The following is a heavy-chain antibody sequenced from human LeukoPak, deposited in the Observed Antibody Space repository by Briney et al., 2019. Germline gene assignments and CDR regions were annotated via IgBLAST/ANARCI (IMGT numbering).Heavy chain of an antibody. CDR3: AKARGGGSHDDFDY. J-gene: IGHJ4*02. V-gene: IGHV3-48*01. CDR1: GFTFSTYS. D-gene: IGHD1-26*01. CDR2: ISTSSGTI. Sequence: PGGSLRLSCAASGFTFSTYSMNWVRQAPGKGLEWLSYISTSSGTIYYAESVKGRFAISRDNAKNSLYLQMNSLRVEDTAIYYCAKARGGGSHDDFDYWGQGTLVTISS.